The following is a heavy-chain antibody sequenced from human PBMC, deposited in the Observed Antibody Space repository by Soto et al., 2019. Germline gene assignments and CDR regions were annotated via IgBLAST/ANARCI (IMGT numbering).Heavy chain of an antibody. CDR3: ARGKLDGESDY. CDR1: GYTVTSYG. J-gene: IGHJ4*02. V-gene: IGHV1-18*01. D-gene: IGHD4-17*01. CDR2: ISAYNGNT. Sequence: ASAKVSCETSGYTVTSYGSSWVRQAPGQGLEWMGWISAYNGNTNYAQKLQGRVTMTTDTSTSTAYMELRSLRSDDTAVYYCARGKLDGESDYWGQGTLVTVSS.